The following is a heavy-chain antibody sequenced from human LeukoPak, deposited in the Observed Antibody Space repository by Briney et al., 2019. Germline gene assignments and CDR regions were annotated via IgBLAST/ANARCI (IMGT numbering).Heavy chain of an antibody. CDR3: ARWGRTAGFYYYYMDV. D-gene: IGHD6-13*01. CDR2: ISYDGSNK. J-gene: IGHJ6*03. Sequence: GGSLRLSCAASGFTFSSYAMHWVRQAPGKGLEWVAVISYDGSNKYYADSVKGRFTISRDNSKNTLYLQMNSLRAEDTAVYYCARWGRTAGFYYYYMDVWGKGTTVTVSS. CDR1: GFTFSSYA. V-gene: IGHV3-30*04.